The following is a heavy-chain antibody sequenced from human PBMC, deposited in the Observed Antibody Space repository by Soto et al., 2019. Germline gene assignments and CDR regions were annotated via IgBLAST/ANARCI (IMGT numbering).Heavy chain of an antibody. CDR1: GYTFTSYG. J-gene: IGHJ5*02. Sequence: GASVKVSCKSSGYTFTSYGISWVRQAPGQGLEWMGWISAYNGNTDYAQKFQGRVTMTTDTSTSTAYMELRSLRSDDTAVYYCARDTMIKDHHTYNWFDPWGQGTLVTVSS. V-gene: IGHV1-18*04. CDR3: ARDTMIKDHHTYNWFDP. CDR2: ISAYNGNT. D-gene: IGHD3-22*01.